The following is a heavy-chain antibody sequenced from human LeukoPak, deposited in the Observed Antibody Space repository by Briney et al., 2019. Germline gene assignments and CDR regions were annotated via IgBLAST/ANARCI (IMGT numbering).Heavy chain of an antibody. V-gene: IGHV1-18*01. CDR2: ISAYNDNT. D-gene: IGHD6-19*01. J-gene: IGHJ4*02. CDR3: ARGIAVAGPVDY. CDR1: GYTFTYG. Sequence: ASVKVSCKASGYTFTYGISWVRQAPGQGLEWMGWISAYNDNTNYAQKLQGRVTMTTDTSTSTAYMELRSLRSDDTAVYYCARGIAVAGPVDYWGQGTLVTVSS.